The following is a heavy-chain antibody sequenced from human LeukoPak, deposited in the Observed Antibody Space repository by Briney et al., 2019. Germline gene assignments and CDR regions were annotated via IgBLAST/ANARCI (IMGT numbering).Heavy chain of an antibody. D-gene: IGHD1-26*01. J-gene: IGHJ4*02. CDR2: IYTSGST. Sequence: SETLSLTCTVSGGSISSSSYYWSWIRQPAGKGLEWIGRIYTSGSTNYNPSLKSRVTMSVDTSKNQFSLKLSSVTAADTAVYYCARGVGAQDFDYWGQGTLVTVSS. CDR1: GGSISSSSYY. CDR3: ARGVGAQDFDY. V-gene: IGHV4-61*02.